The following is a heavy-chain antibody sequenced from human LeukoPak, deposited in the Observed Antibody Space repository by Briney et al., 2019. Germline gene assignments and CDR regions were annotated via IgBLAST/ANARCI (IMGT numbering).Heavy chain of an antibody. Sequence: ASVKVSCKTSGYSFADYFIQWVRQAPGQGLEWMGRINANSGYTEYAQKFQGRVTMTRDTSISTAYMELSRLRSDDTAVYYCARTIGWRGDYVIDYWGQGTLVTVSS. D-gene: IGHD4-17*01. J-gene: IGHJ4*02. V-gene: IGHV1-2*06. CDR2: INANSGYT. CDR1: GYSFADYF. CDR3: ARTIGWRGDYVIDY.